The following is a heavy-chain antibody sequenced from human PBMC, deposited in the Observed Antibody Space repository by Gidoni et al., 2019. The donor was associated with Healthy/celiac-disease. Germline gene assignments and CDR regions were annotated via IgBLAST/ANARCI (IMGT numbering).Heavy chain of an antibody. Sequence: EVQLVESGGGLVQPGRSLRLSCAASGFTFDDYAMHWVRQAPGKGLEWVSGISWNSGSIGYADSVKGRFTISRDNAKNSLYLQMNSLRAEDTALYYCAKDGESYSSGWYYYFDYWGQGTLVTVSS. V-gene: IGHV3-9*01. CDR3: AKDGESYSSGWYYYFDY. CDR2: ISWNSGSI. J-gene: IGHJ4*02. D-gene: IGHD6-19*01. CDR1: GFTFDDYA.